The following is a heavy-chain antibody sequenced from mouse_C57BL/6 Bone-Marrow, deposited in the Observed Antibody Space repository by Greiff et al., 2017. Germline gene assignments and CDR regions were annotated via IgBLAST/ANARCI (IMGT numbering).Heavy chain of an antibody. CDR3: ARQGIYYYGSSYDWFAY. CDR1: GFTFSSYG. CDR2: ISSGGSYT. V-gene: IGHV5-6*01. J-gene: IGHJ3*01. Sequence: EVKVVESGGDLVKPGGSLTLSCAASGFTFSSYGMSWVRQTPDKRLEWVATISSGGSYTYYPDSVKGRFTISRDNAKNTLYLQMSSLKSEDTAMYYCARQGIYYYGSSYDWFAYWGQGTLVTVSA. D-gene: IGHD1-1*01.